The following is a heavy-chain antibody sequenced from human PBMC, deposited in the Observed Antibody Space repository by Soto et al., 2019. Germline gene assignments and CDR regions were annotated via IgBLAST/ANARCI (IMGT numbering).Heavy chain of an antibody. Sequence: EVQLLESGGGLVQPGGSLRLSCAASEFTFSSYVMSWVRQTPGRGLEWVSRIITSGGSTDYADSVKGRFTISRDNAKNAMYLQMNSLRAEDTAVYYCAKRRGGTYWDAFNIWGQGTMVTVSS. J-gene: IGHJ3*02. CDR3: AKRRGGTYWDAFNI. D-gene: IGHD1-26*01. CDR2: IITSGGST. V-gene: IGHV3-23*01. CDR1: EFTFSSYV.